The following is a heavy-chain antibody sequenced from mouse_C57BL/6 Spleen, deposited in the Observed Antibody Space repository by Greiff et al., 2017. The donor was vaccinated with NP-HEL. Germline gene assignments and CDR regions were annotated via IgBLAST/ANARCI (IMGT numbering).Heavy chain of an antibody. Sequence: VQLQQSGAELVRPGASVTLSCKASGYTFTDYEMHWVKQTPVHGLEWIGAIDPETGGTAYNQKFKGKAILTADKSSSTAYMELRSLTSEDSAVYYCTRRTTVVRAMDYWGQGTSVTVSS. V-gene: IGHV1-15*01. D-gene: IGHD1-1*01. CDR2: IDPETGGT. CDR1: GYTFTDYE. J-gene: IGHJ4*01. CDR3: TRRTTVVRAMDY.